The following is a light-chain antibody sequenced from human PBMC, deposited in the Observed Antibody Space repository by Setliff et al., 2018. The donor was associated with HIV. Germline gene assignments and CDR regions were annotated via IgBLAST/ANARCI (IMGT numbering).Light chain of an antibody. J-gene: IGLJ1*01. V-gene: IGLV1-44*01. CDR2: ANF. CDR3: AAWDDSLNAYV. Sequence: QSVLTQPPSASGTPGQRVTISCSGSFSNIGRNTVNWYQQLPGTAPKLLIFANFQRPSGVPARFSGSKSGTSASLAISGLQSEDESDYFCAAWDDSLNAYVFGTGTKVTVL. CDR1: FSNIGRNT.